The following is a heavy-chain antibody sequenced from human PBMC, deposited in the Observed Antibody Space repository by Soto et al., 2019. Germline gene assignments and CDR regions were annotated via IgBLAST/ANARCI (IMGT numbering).Heavy chain of an antibody. CDR3: ARPPGYISDWHYFDL. J-gene: IGHJ4*02. CDR2: ISPKSGGT. CDR1: GYTFTNYY. V-gene: IGHV1-2*02. D-gene: IGHD2-21*02. Sequence: ASVKVSCKASGYTFTNYYMHWVRQAPGQGFEWLGRISPKSGGTNYAQRFQGRVTMTWDTSLKTAYMELSSLISEDTAVYYCARPPGYISDWHYFDLWGQGTLVTVSS.